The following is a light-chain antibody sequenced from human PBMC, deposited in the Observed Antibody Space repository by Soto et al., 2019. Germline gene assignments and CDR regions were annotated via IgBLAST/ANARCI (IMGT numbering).Light chain of an antibody. Sequence: EIVLTQSPGTVSLSPGERATLSCRASQSVSGSYLAWYQQKPGQAPRLLIYGASTRATGIPDRFSGSGSGTDFTLTISRLEPEDLAVYYCQQYGSLSLTFGGGTKVEI. CDR3: QQYGSLSLT. J-gene: IGKJ4*01. CDR1: QSVSGSY. V-gene: IGKV3-20*01. CDR2: GAS.